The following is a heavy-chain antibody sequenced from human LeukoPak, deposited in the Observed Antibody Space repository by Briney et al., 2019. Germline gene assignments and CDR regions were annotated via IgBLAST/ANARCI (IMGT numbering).Heavy chain of an antibody. D-gene: IGHD3-22*01. V-gene: IGHV4-4*07. CDR2: IYSSGST. J-gene: IGHJ5*02. CDR3: AKDYYDSSEFWFDP. Sequence: SETLSLTCSVSGGAIIPFYWNWIRQPAGKGLEWIGRIYSSGSTKYSPSLKSRVTMSVDTSKNKFSLKLSSVTAADSALYYCAKDYYDSSEFWFDPWGQGTLVTVSS. CDR1: GGAIIPFY.